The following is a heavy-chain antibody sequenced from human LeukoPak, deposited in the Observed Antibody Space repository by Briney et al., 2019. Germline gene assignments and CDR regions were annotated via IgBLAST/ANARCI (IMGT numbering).Heavy chain of an antibody. V-gene: IGHV4-39*01. J-gene: IGHJ4*02. Sequence: SETLSLTCTVSGGSISSYYWGWIRQPPGKGLEWIGSIYYSGSTYYNPSLKSRVTISVDTSKNQFSLKLSSVTAADTAVYYCARPWNSGSYDYWGQGTLVTVSS. CDR2: IYYSGST. CDR3: ARPWNSGSYDY. D-gene: IGHD1-26*01. CDR1: GGSISSYY.